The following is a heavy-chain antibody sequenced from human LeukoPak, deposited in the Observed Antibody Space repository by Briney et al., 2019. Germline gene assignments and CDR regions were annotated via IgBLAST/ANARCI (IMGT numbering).Heavy chain of an antibody. CDR3: ARGLYCSSTSCYTPIDAFDI. CDR1: GYSFTSYW. Sequence: GESLKISCKGSGYSFTSYWIGWVRQMPGKGLEWMGIIYPGDSDTRYSPSFQGQATISADKSISTAYLQWSSLKASDTAMYYCARGLYCSSTSCYTPIDAFDIWGQGTMVTVSS. CDR2: IYPGDSDT. V-gene: IGHV5-51*01. J-gene: IGHJ3*02. D-gene: IGHD2-2*02.